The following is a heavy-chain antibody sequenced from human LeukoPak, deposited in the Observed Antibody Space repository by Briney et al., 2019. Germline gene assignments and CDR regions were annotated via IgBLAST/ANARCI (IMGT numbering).Heavy chain of an antibody. CDR1: GYTFSSYA. D-gene: IGHD3-10*01. CDR3: ARDSTYYYDSGSSGPHYFDF. V-gene: IGHV3-30*01. Sequence: GGSLRLSCAASGYTFSSYAMHWVPQAPGKGLERVALISYHGDITYYAHSVKCRFTLSRDNSKTTLFLQLNSLTAEDTAVYYCARDSTYYYDSGSSGPHYFDFWGQGTLVTVSS. J-gene: IGHJ4*02. CDR2: ISYHGDIT.